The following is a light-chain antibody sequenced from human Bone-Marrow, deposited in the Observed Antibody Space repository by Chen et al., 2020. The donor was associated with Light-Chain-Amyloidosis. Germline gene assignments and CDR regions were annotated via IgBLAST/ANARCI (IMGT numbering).Light chain of an antibody. J-gene: IGLJ3*02. Sequence: SYVLTQPSSVSVAPGQTATIACGGNNIGSTSVHWYQQTPGQAPLLVVYDDSVRPSGIPERLSGSNFGNTATLTISRVEAGDEADYYCQVWDRSSDRPVFGGGTKLTVL. CDR1: NIGSTS. V-gene: IGLV3-21*02. CDR2: DDS. CDR3: QVWDRSSDRPV.